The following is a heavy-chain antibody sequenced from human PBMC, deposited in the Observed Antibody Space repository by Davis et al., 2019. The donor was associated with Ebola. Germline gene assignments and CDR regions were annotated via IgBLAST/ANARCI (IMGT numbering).Heavy chain of an antibody. J-gene: IGHJ4*02. CDR3: VRWGRDNVMVVATIPQFDY. D-gene: IGHD2-15*01. CDR1: GFTVSSNY. V-gene: IGHV3-53*01. CDR2: IYSGGTT. Sequence: GESLKISCAASGFTVSSNYMSWVRQAPGKGLEWVSVIYSGGTTYYADSVKGRFTISREDSKNTLYLQMNNLRADDTARYYCVRWGRDNVMVVATIPQFDYWGQGTLVTVSS.